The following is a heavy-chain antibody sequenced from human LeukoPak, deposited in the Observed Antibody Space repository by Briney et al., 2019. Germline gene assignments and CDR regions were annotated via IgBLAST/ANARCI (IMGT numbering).Heavy chain of an antibody. CDR3: AKEMYSSSWKSGYYYYYMDV. CDR1: GFTFDDYA. V-gene: IGHV3-9*01. Sequence: PGGSLRLSCAASGFTFDDYAMHWVRQAPGKGLEWVSGISWNSGSIGYADSVKGRFTISRDNAKNSLYLQMNSLRAEDTALYYCAKEMYSSSWKSGYYYYYMDVWGKGTTVTVSS. J-gene: IGHJ6*03. CDR2: ISWNSGSI. D-gene: IGHD6-13*01.